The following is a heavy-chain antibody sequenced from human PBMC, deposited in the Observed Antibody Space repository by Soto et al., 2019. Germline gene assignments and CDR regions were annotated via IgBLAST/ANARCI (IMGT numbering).Heavy chain of an antibody. CDR3: ARSYYDYVWGSYRYTGPGGDY. Sequence: QVQLQQWGAGLLKPSETLSLTCAVYGGSFSGYYWSWIRQPPGKGLEWIGEINHNGSTNYNPSLKSRVTISVDTSKNQFSLKLSSVTAADTAVYYCARSYYDYVWGSYRYTGPGGDYWGQGTLVTVSS. D-gene: IGHD3-16*02. J-gene: IGHJ4*02. V-gene: IGHV4-34*01. CDR2: INHNGST. CDR1: GGSFSGYY.